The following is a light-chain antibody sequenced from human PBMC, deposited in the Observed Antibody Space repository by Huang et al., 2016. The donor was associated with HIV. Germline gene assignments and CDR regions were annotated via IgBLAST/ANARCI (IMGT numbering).Light chain of an antibody. Sequence: EIVMTQSPATLSVSPGERATLSCRASQSVSSNLAWYQQKPGQAPRLLIYGASTRDTGIPARCGGSGSGTEFTLTFSSLQSEDFAVYYCQQYDNWPRTFGQGTKVEIK. J-gene: IGKJ1*01. CDR1: QSVSSN. CDR2: GAS. CDR3: QQYDNWPRT. V-gene: IGKV3-15*01.